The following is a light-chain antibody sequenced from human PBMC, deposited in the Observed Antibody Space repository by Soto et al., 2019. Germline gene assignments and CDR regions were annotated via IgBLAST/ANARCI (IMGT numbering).Light chain of an antibody. V-gene: IGKV3-20*01. J-gene: IGKJ1*01. Sequence: ENVLTQSPGTLSLSPGERATLSCRASQSVSSSYLAWYQQKPGQAPRLLIYGASSRATGITDRFSGSGSGTDFTLTISKLEPEDFAVYYCQQYGSSANTCGRGLKVEIK. CDR2: GAS. CDR3: QQYGSSANT. CDR1: QSVSSSY.